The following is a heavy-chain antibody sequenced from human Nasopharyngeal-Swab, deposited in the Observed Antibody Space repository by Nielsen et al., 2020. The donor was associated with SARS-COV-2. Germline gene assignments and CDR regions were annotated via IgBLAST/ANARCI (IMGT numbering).Heavy chain of an antibody. CDR1: GFTFSSYD. CDR3: ARGNQWLRYSFDI. CDR2: IGTAGDT. Sequence: GESLKISCAASGFTFSSYDMHWVRQATGKGLEWVSAIGTAGDTYYPGSVKGRFTISRENAKNTLYLQMNSLIAGDTAVYYCARGNQWLRYSFDIWGQGTMVTVSS. V-gene: IGHV3-13*01. D-gene: IGHD6-19*01. J-gene: IGHJ3*02.